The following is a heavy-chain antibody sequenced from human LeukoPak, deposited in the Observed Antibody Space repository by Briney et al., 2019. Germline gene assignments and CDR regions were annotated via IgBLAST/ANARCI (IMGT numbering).Heavy chain of an antibody. V-gene: IGHV1-69*05. CDR3: ARGLGIPWMTYYMDV. Sequence: SVKVSCKASGRTFSSYAISWVRQAPGQGLEWMGGIIPIFGTANYAQKFQGRVTITTDESTSTAYMELSSLRSEDTAVYYCARGLGIPWMTYYMDVWGKGTTVTVSS. D-gene: IGHD3-16*01. CDR2: IIPIFGTA. CDR1: GRTFSSYA. J-gene: IGHJ6*03.